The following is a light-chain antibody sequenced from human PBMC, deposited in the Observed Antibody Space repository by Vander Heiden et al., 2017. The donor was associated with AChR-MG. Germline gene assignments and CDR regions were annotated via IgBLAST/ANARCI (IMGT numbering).Light chain of an antibody. J-gene: IGKJ4*01. CDR2: WAS. CDR1: QTVLYSSNNRNY. CDR3: QQDDSTPQT. V-gene: IGKV4-1*01. Sequence: VSLGERATINCKSSQTVLYSSNNRNYLAWYQQQPGQPPKLLIYWASTRESGVPDRFSGSGSGTDFTLTISSLQAEDVAVYYCQQDDSTPQTFGGGTKVEIK.